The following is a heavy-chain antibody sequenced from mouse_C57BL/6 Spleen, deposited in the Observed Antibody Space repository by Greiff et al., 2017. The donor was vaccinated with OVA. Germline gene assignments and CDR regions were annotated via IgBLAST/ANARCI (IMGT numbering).Heavy chain of an antibody. Sequence: VKLQQSGAELARPGASVKLSCKASGYTFTSYGISWVKQRTGQGLEWIGEIYPRSGNTYYNEKFKGKATLTADKSSSTAYMELRSLTSEDSAVYFWARGAFYEYDGYWGQGTTLTVSS. J-gene: IGHJ2*01. CDR2: IYPRSGNT. CDR1: GYTFTSYG. D-gene: IGHD2-4*01. CDR3: ARGAFYEYDGY. V-gene: IGHV1-81*01.